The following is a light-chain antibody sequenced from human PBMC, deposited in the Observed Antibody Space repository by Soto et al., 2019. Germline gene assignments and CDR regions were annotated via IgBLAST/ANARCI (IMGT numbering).Light chain of an antibody. Sequence: EIVLTQSPVTLSLSPGESATLSCRASQSVSSSQVAWYQQKPGQAPRLLIYGASIRATDIPDWFSGVGSETDFTLTINRLEPEDFAVFYCQPYSTSPHTSGHGTKLEIK. CDR3: QPYSTSPHT. CDR1: QSVSSSQ. V-gene: IGKV3-20*01. J-gene: IGKJ2*01. CDR2: GAS.